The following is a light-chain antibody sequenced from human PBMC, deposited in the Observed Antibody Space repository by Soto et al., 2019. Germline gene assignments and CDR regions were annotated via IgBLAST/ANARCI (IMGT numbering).Light chain of an antibody. CDR1: QSVSSSY. J-gene: IGKJ1*01. Sequence: EIVLTQSPGTLSLSPGERATLSCRASQSVSSSYLAWYQQKPGQAPRLLIYGASSRATGIPDRFSGSGSGTDFTLTISRLEPEDFAVYYCQQYGSSSWPFGQGTKVDIX. V-gene: IGKV3-20*01. CDR3: QQYGSSSWP. CDR2: GAS.